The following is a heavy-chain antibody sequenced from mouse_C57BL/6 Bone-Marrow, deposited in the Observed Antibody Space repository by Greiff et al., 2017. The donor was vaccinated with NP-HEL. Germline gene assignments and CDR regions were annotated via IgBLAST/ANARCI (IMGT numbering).Heavy chain of an antibody. CDR1: GYTFTGYW. J-gene: IGHJ2*01. CDR2: IDPSASYT. D-gene: IGHD3-2*02. Sequence: QVQLQQPGAELVMPGASVKLSCKASGYTFTGYWMHWVKQRPGQGLEWIGEIDPSASYTTYNQKFKGKSTLTVDKSSSTAYMQLSSLTSEDSAVYYCAREAQNWAYFDYWGQGTTLTVSS. CDR3: AREAQNWAYFDY. V-gene: IGHV1-69*01.